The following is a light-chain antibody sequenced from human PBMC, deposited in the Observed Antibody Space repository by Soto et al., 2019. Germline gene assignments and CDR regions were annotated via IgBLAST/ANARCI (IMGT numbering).Light chain of an antibody. J-gene: IGKJ5*01. V-gene: IGKV1-39*01. CDR1: QGIRND. CDR3: HQSYDIPT. CDR2: AAS. Sequence: IQRSQSPSSLSASVGDRVTITCRASQGIRNDLGWYQQKPGKAPKLLIYAASRLQSGVPSRFSGSGSGTDFTLTVSSLQPEDFATYYCHQSYDIPTFAQGIRLEI.